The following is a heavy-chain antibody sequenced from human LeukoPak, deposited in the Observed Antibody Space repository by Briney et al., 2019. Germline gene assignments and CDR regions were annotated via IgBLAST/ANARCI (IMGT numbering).Heavy chain of an antibody. CDR1: GGSISSYY. D-gene: IGHD3-10*01. CDR3: ARAPYYYGSGTPSYYYGMDV. V-gene: IGHV4-4*07. CDR2: IYTSGST. J-gene: IGHJ6*02. Sequence: PSETLSLTCTVSGGSISSYYWSWIRQPAGKGLEWIGRIYTSGSTNYNPSLKSRVTMSVDTSKNQFSLKLSSVTAVDTAVYYCARAPYYYGSGTPSYYYGMDVWGQGTTVTVSS.